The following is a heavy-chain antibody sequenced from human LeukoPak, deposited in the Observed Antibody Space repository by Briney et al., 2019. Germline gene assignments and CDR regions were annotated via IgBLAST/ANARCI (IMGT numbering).Heavy chain of an antibody. CDR3: ARGPTWYYGMDV. V-gene: IGHV4-30-4*01. CDR1: GGSISSGDYY. D-gene: IGHD2/OR15-2a*01. CDR2: IYYSGST. Sequence: PSETLSLTCTVSGGSISSGDYYWSWIRQPPGKGLEWIGYIYYSGSTYCNPSLKSRVTISVDTSKNQFSLKLSSVTAADTAVYYCARGPTWYYGMDVWGQGTTVTVSS. J-gene: IGHJ6*02.